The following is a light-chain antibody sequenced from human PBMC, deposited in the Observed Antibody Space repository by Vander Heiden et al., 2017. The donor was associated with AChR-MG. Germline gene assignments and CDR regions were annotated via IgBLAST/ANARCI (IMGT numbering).Light chain of an antibody. CDR2: GKN. CDR3: NSRDSSGPVV. CDR1: RRRSYY. V-gene: IGLV3-19*01. Sequence: SSDLTQDPAVPVALGQTVKITCQGDRRRSYYASWYQQKPGQAPVLVIYGKNNRPSGIPDRFSGSSSGNTASLTITGAQAEEEADYYCNSRDSSGPVVFGGGTKLTVL. J-gene: IGLJ2*01.